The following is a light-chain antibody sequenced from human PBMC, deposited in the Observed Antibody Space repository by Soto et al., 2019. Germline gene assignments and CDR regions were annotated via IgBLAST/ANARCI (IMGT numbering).Light chain of an antibody. J-gene: IGKJ1*01. CDR2: DAS. CDR3: QQYNSYWT. CDR1: QSISSW. Sequence: DIQMTQYPSTLSASVGDRVAITCRASQSISSWLAWYQQKPGKAPKLLIYDASSLESGVPSRFSGSGSGTEFTLTISSLQPDDFATYYCQQYNSYWTFGQGTKVDIK. V-gene: IGKV1-5*01.